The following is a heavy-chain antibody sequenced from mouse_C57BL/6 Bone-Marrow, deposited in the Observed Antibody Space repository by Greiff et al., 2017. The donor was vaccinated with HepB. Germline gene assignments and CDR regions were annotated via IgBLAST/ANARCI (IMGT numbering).Heavy chain of an antibody. D-gene: IGHD2-5*01. CDR2: ISYDGSN. CDR3: ARDRAYYSNPYYFDY. Sequence: EVKLLESGPGLVKPSQSLSLTCSVTGYSITSGYSWNWIRQFPGNKLEWMGYISYDGSNNYNPSLKNRISITRDTSKNQFFLKLNSVTTEDTATYYCARDRAYYSNPYYFDYWGQGTTLTVSS. CDR1: GYSITSGYS. J-gene: IGHJ2*01. V-gene: IGHV3-6*01.